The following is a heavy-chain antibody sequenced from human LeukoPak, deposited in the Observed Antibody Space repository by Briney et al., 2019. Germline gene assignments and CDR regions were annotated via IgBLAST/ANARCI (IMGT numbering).Heavy chain of an antibody. Sequence: GGSLRLSCEASGFTFSSYAMSWVRQAPGKGLAWVSVISSSADSTYYADSVKGRFTISRDNSKNTLYLQMNNVRAGDTAVYYCAKPLEKYTYGGNFDYWGQGILVTVSS. CDR1: GFTFSSYA. V-gene: IGHV3-23*01. CDR3: AKPLEKYTYGGNFDY. D-gene: IGHD4-23*01. CDR2: ISSSADST. J-gene: IGHJ4*02.